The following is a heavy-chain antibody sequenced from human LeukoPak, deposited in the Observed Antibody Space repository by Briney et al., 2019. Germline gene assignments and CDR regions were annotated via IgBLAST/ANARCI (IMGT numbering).Heavy chain of an antibody. J-gene: IGHJ4*02. CDR1: GFPFENYW. CDR2: IKQDGSET. V-gene: IGHV3-7*05. D-gene: IGHD2-2*01. CDR3: ARDRWALTSAVFMDY. Sequence: GGSLRLSCEASGFPFENYWMSWVRQAPGKGREWVANIKQDGSETNYVDSVEGRFTISRDNAQNSLFLQMDSLRAEDTAVYFCARDRWALTSAVFMDYWGQGALVTVSS.